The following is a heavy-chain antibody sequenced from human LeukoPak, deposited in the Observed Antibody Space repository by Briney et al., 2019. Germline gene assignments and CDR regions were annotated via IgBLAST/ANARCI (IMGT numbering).Heavy chain of an antibody. CDR3: AKGLNGVRGVSVY. Sequence: GGSLRLSCAASGFTFSSYGVHWVRQAPGKGLEWVAFIRYDGSNKYYADSVKGRFTISRDNSKNTLYLQMNSLRAEDTAVYYCAKGLNGVRGVSVYWGQGTLVTVSS. D-gene: IGHD3-10*01. CDR1: GFTFSSYG. V-gene: IGHV3-30*02. J-gene: IGHJ4*02. CDR2: IRYDGSNK.